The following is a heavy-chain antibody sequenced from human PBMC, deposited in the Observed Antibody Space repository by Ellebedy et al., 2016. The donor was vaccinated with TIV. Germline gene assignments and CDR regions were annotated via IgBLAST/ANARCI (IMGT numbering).Heavy chain of an antibody. CDR3: ARDRWAEYTFDI. Sequence: GESLKISCVASGFSFSIYWIHWVRQVPGKGLVWVSRINSDGSGTSYADSVKGRFRISRDNAENTVSLQMNSLRAEDTAIYYCARDRWAEYTFDIWGQGTMVTVSS. CDR1: GFSFSIYW. CDR2: INSDGSGT. D-gene: IGHD6-6*01. J-gene: IGHJ3*02. V-gene: IGHV3-74*01.